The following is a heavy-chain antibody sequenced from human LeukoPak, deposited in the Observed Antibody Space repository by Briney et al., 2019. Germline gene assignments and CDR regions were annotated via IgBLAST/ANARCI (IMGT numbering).Heavy chain of an antibody. D-gene: IGHD3-16*01. V-gene: IGHV3-53*01. CDR1: GFTVSSNY. CDR2: IYSGGST. J-gene: IGHJ3*02. CDR3: ARVLGGAFDI. Sequence: GGSLRLSCAASGFTVSSNYMSWVRQAPGKGLEWVSIIYSGGSTYYADSVRGRFTISRDNSKNTLYLQMNSLRAEDTAVYYCARVLGGAFDIWGQGTMVTVSS.